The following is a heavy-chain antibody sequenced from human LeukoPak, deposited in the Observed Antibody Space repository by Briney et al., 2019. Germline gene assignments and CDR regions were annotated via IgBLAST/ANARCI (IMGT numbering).Heavy chain of an antibody. CDR3: ARDAIVGATYFDY. CDR2: IYTSGST. V-gene: IGHV4-61*02. J-gene: IGHJ4*02. CDR1: GGSISSGSYY. Sequence: PSETLSLTCTVSGGSISSGSYYWSWIRQPAGKGLEWIGRIYTSGSTNYSTSLKSRVTISVDTSKNQFSLKLSYVTAADTAVYYCARDAIVGATYFDYWGQGTLVTVSS. D-gene: IGHD1-26*01.